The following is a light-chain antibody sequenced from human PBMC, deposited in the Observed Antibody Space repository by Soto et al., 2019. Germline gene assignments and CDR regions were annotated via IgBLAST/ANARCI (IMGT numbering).Light chain of an antibody. Sequence: DIQMTKSPSTLSASVGDRVTITCRASQGISSYLAWYQQKPGKAPKLLIYAASTLQSGVPSRFSGSGSGTEFTLTICSLQPDDFATYYGQQYNSYSPAFGQGTKVDIK. CDR3: QQYNSYSPA. J-gene: IGKJ1*01. CDR2: AAS. V-gene: IGKV1-5*01. CDR1: QGISSY.